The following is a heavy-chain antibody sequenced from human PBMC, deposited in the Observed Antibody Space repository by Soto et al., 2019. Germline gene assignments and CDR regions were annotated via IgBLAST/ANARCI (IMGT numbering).Heavy chain of an antibody. CDR1: GGTFSSYA. Sequence: QVQLVQSGAEVKKPGSSVKVSCKASGGTFSSYAISWVRQAPGQGLEWMGGIIPIFGTANYAQKFQGRVTITADESTSTAYMELSSLRFEDTAVYYCAMPYYYGSGSTPGYYYYGMDVWGQGTTVTVSS. CDR2: IIPIFGTA. D-gene: IGHD3-10*01. J-gene: IGHJ6*02. V-gene: IGHV1-69*01. CDR3: AMPYYYGSGSTPGYYYYGMDV.